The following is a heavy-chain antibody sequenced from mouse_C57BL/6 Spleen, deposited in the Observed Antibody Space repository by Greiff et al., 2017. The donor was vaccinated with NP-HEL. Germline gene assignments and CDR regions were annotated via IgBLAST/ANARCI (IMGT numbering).Heavy chain of an antibody. V-gene: IGHV14-2*01. CDR3: ASYYYGSSQYYFDY. Sequence: VQLQQSGAELVKPGASVKLSCTASGFNIKDYYMHWVKQRTEQGLEWIGRIDPEDGDTKYAPKFQGKATITADTSSNTAYLQLSSLTSEDTAVYYCASYYYGSSQYYFDYWGQGTTLTVSS. CDR2: IDPEDGDT. J-gene: IGHJ2*01. D-gene: IGHD1-1*01. CDR1: GFNIKDYY.